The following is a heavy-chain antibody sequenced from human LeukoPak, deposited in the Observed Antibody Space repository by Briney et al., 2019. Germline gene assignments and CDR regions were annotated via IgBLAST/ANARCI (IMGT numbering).Heavy chain of an antibody. Sequence: GGSLRLSCAASGFTFSSYGMHWVRQAPGKGLEWVAFIRYDGSNKYYADSVKGRFTISRDNSKNTLYLQTNSLRAEDTAVYYCAKGRILYKLLLFGELPNFDYWGQGTLVTVSS. J-gene: IGHJ4*02. V-gene: IGHV3-30*02. CDR1: GFTFSSYG. D-gene: IGHD3-10*01. CDR2: IRYDGSNK. CDR3: AKGRILYKLLLFGELPNFDY.